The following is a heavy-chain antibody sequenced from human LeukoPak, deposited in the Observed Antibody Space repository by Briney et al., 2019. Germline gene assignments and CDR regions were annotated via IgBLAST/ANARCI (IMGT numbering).Heavy chain of an antibody. CDR3: ARQERWLQFDY. D-gene: IGHD5-24*01. V-gene: IGHV4-59*08. CDR2: IYNSGST. Sequence: SETLPLTCTVSGGSISSDYWSWIRQPPGKGLEWIGHIYNSGSTNYNPSLRSRVTISVDTSKNQFSLKLSSVTAADAAVYYCARQERWLQFDYWGQGTLVTVSS. J-gene: IGHJ4*02. CDR1: GGSISSDY.